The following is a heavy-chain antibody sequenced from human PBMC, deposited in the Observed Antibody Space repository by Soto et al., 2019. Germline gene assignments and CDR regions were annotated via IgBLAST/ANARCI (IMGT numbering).Heavy chain of an antibody. D-gene: IGHD6-13*01. V-gene: IGHV4-31*03. Sequence: QVQLQESGPGLVKPSQTLSLTCTVSGGSISSGGYYWSWIRQHPGKGLEWIGYIYYSGSTYYNPSLKSRVIISVDTSKNQFSLKLSSVTAADTAVYYCARIGYSSSWYIDYWGQGTLVTVSS. CDR2: IYYSGST. CDR3: ARIGYSSSWYIDY. CDR1: GGSISSGGYY. J-gene: IGHJ4*02.